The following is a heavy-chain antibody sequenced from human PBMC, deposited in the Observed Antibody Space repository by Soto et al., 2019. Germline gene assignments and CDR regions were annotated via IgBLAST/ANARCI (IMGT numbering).Heavy chain of an antibody. CDR1: GFTFSTFA. J-gene: IGHJ4*02. CDR2: ITGGSGFT. D-gene: IGHD1-26*01. CDR3: AKSGPTNYFDF. V-gene: IGHV3-23*01. Sequence: GSLRLSCAASGFTFSTFAMNWARQAPGKGLEWVSGITGGSGFTFYADSVKGRFTISRDDSENTLFLQMSSLRAEDTAKYYCAKSGPTNYFDFWGQGTLVTVSS.